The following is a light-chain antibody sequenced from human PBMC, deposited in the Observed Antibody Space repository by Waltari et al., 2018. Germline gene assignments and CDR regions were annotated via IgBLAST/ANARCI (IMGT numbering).Light chain of an antibody. Sequence: DIQMTQSPSTLSASVGDRVTITCRARQSISSWLAWYQQKPGKAPKLLIYKASSLESGVPSRFSGSGSGTEFTLTISSLQPDDFATYYCQQYNSYSLTFGGGTKVGIK. CDR1: QSISSW. CDR3: QQYNSYSLT. J-gene: IGKJ4*01. CDR2: KAS. V-gene: IGKV1-5*03.